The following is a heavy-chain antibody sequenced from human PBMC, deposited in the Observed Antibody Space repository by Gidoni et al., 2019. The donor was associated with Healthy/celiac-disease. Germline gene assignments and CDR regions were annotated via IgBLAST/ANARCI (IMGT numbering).Heavy chain of an antibody. CDR3: AGERYNWNYRIADYYYYYYGMDV. Sequence: LEWIGEINHSGSTNYNPSLKLRVTISVDTSKNQFSLKLSSVTAADTAVYYCAGERYNWNYRIADYYYYYYGMDVWGQGTTVTVSS. CDR2: INHSGST. V-gene: IGHV4-34*01. D-gene: IGHD1-7*01. J-gene: IGHJ6*02.